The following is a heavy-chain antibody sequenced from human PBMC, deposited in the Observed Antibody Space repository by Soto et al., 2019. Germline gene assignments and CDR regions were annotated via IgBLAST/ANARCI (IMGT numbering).Heavy chain of an antibody. CDR1: GGSISSSSYY. D-gene: IGHD3-22*01. CDR3: ARQGDSSGYEYYFDY. CDR2: IYYSGST. V-gene: IGHV4-39*01. Sequence: LSLTCTVSGGSISSSSYYWGWIRQPPGKGLEWIGSIYYSGSTYYNPSLKSRVTISVDTSKNQFSLKLSSVTAADTAVYYCARQGDSSGYEYYFDYWGQGTLVTVSS. J-gene: IGHJ4*02.